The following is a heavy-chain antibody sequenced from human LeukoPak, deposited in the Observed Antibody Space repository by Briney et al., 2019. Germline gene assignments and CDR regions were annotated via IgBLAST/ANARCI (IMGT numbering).Heavy chain of an antibody. V-gene: IGHV3-33*01. Sequence: GGSLRLSCAASGFTFSNYVMHWVRQAPGKGLEWVALIWYDASNKYYADSVKGRFTISRDNSKDTLYLQMNSLRAEDTAIYYCARGAAAGPDYWGEGTLVTVPS. J-gene: IGHJ4*02. CDR2: IWYDASNK. CDR1: GFTFSNYV. D-gene: IGHD6-25*01. CDR3: ARGAAAGPDY.